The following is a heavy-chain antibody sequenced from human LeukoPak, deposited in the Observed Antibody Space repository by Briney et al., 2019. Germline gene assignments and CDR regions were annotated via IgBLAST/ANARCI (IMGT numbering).Heavy chain of an antibody. CDR2: FDPEDGET. CDR1: GYTLTELS. Sequence: ASVKVSCKVSGYTLTELSMHWVRQAPGKGLEWMGGFDPEDGETIYAQKFQGRVTMTEDTSTDTAYMELSSLRSEDTAAYYCATSVFVVVPAGDGMAYDYWGQGTLVTVSS. D-gene: IGHD2-2*01. J-gene: IGHJ4*02. V-gene: IGHV1-24*01. CDR3: ATSVFVVVPAGDGMAYDY.